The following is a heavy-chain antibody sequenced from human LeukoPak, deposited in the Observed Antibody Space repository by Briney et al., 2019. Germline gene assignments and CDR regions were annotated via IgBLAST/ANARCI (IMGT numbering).Heavy chain of an antibody. CDR1: GFTFSSYS. D-gene: IGHD3-3*01. CDR2: ISSSSSYI. Sequence: PEGSLRLSCAASGFTFSSYSMNWVRQAPGKGLEWVSSISSSSSYIYYADSVKGRFTISRDNAKNSLYLQTNSLRAEDTAVYYCASYYDFWSGYYTYYFDYWGQGTLVTVSS. J-gene: IGHJ4*02. CDR3: ASYYDFWSGYYTYYFDY. V-gene: IGHV3-21*01.